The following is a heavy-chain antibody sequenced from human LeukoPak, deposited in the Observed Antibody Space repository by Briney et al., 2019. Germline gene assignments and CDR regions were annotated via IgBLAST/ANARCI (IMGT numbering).Heavy chain of an antibody. CDR3: ARDWQYSISR. D-gene: IGHD6-6*01. V-gene: IGHV3-74*01. CDR2: INSDGSST. CDR1: GFTFSSAW. J-gene: IGHJ4*02. Sequence: GGSLRLSCAASGFTFSSAWIHWVRQAPGKGLVWVSHINSDGSSTNYADSVKGRFTISRDNAKNTLYLQMNSLRAEDTAVYYCARDWQYSISRWGQGTLVTVSS.